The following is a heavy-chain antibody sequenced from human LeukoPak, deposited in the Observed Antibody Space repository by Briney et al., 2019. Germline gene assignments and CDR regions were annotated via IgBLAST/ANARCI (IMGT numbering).Heavy chain of an antibody. CDR2: INHSGST. D-gene: IGHD3-10*01. CDR1: GGSFSGYY. V-gene: IGHV4-34*01. CDR3: ARIHGSGSRGRDY. Sequence: SETLSLTCAVYGGSFSGYYWSWIRQPPGKGLEWIGEINHSGSTNYNPSLKSRVTISVDTSKNQFSLKLSSVTAADTAVYYCARIHGSGSRGRDYWGQGTLVTVSS. J-gene: IGHJ4*02.